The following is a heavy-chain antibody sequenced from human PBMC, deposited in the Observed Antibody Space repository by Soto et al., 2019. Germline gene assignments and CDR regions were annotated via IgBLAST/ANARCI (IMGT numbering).Heavy chain of an antibody. V-gene: IGHV1-18*01. CDR2: ISAYNGNT. J-gene: IGHJ5*02. CDR1: GYTFTNYG. Sequence: QVQLVQSGAEVKKPGASVKVSCKASGYTFTNYGISWVRQAPGQGLEWMGWISAYNGNTKYAQKLQGRVTMTTDTTTSTAYMELRSLRSDDTAVYYWARDRRDQLLHNNRFDPWGQGTLVTVSS. D-gene: IGHD2-2*01. CDR3: ARDRRDQLLHNNRFDP.